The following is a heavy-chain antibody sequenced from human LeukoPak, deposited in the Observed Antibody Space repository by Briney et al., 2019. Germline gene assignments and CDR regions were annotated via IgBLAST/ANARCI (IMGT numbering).Heavy chain of an antibody. CDR3: ARVAAAGYLRFDY. CDR2: ISSSGSTI. CDR1: GFTFSDYY. Sequence: PGGSLRLSCAASGFTFSDYYMSWIRQAPGKGLEWVSYISSSGSTIYYADSVKGRFTISRDNAKNSLYLQMSSLRAEDTAVYYCARVAAAGYLRFDYWGQGTLVTVSS. V-gene: IGHV3-11*01. J-gene: IGHJ4*02. D-gene: IGHD6-13*01.